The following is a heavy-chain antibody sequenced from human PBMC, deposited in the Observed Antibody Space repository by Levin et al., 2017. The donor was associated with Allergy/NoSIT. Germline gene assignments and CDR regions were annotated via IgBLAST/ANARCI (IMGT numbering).Heavy chain of an antibody. CDR2: ITTTGGRT. J-gene: IGHJ4*02. D-gene: IGHD2-21*02. V-gene: IGHV3-23*01. CDR1: GFTFSNSV. CDR3: ARGRLVVTAYGS. Sequence: ETLSLTCAASGFTFSNSVMTWFRQAPGTGLEWVSSITTTGGRTYSAHSVQGRFSISRDNSQHTLYLQMNSLRADDTALYFCARGRLVVTAYGSWGQGTLVTVSS.